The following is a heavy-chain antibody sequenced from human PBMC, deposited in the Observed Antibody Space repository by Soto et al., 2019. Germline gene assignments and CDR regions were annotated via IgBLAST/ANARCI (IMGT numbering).Heavy chain of an antibody. CDR1: GYTFTSYD. Sequence: GASVKVSCKASGYTFTSYDINWVRQATGQGLEWMGWMNPNSGDTGYAQKFQGRVTMTRSTSITTAYMELSSLRSEDTAVYYCARVGRFGDYFDYRGQGTPVTVSS. CDR2: MNPNSGDT. V-gene: IGHV1-8*01. CDR3: ARVGRFGDYFDY. D-gene: IGHD3-10*01. J-gene: IGHJ4*02.